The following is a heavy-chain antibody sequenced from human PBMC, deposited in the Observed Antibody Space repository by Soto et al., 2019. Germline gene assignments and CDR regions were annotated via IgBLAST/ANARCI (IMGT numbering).Heavy chain of an antibody. J-gene: IGHJ3*02. D-gene: IGHD6-13*01. CDR2: INAGNGNT. CDR1: GYTFTSYA. V-gene: IGHV1-3*01. Sequence: ASVKVSCKASGYTFTSYAMHWVRQAPGQRLEWMGWINAGNGNTKYSQKFQGRVTITRDTSASTAYMELSSLRSEDTAVYYCARLSWTPGSSWYRGAFDIWGQGTMVTVSS. CDR3: ARLSWTPGSSWYRGAFDI.